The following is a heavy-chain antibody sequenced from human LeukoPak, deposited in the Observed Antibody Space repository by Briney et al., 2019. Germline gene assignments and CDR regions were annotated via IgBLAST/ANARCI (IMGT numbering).Heavy chain of an antibody. CDR3: ARDSTATTTDY. V-gene: IGHV3-53*01. J-gene: IGHJ4*02. CDR1: GFTVSSNY. CDR2: IYSGDST. Sequence: QPGGSLRLSCAASGFTVSSNYMTWVRQAPGKGLEWVSVIYSGDSTYYADSVKGRSTISRDSSKNTLYLQMNSLRAEDTAVYYCARDSTATTTDYWGQGALVTVSS. D-gene: IGHD4-17*01.